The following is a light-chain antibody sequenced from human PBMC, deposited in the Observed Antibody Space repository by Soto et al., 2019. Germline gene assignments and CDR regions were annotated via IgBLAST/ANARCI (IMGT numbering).Light chain of an antibody. CDR2: KAS. J-gene: IGKJ1*01. CDR1: QSISSW. CDR3: QHYNSYSEA. V-gene: IGKV1-5*03. Sequence: DIQITQSPSTLSASGGDRVTITCRACQSISSWLAWYQQKPGKAPKLLIYKASTLKSGVPSRFSGSGSGTEFTLTISSLQPDDFATYYCQHYNSYSEAFGQGTKVDI.